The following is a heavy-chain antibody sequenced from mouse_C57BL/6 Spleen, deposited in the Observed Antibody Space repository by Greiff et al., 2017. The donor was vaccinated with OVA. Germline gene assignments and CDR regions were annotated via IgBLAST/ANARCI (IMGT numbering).Heavy chain of an antibody. CDR3: ARGRPTGSWYFDV. CDR1: GYAFSSSW. CDR2: IYPGDGDT. Sequence: VLVVESGPELVKPGASVKISCKASGYAFSSSWMNWVKQRPGKGLEWIGRIYPGDGDTNYNGKFKGKATLTADKSSSTAYMQLSSLTSEDSAVYFCARGRPTGSWYFDVWGTGTTVTVSS. V-gene: IGHV1-82*01. D-gene: IGHD4-1*02. J-gene: IGHJ1*03.